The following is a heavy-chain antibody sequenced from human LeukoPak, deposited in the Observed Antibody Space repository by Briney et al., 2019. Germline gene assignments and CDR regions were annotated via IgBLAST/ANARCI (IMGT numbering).Heavy chain of an antibody. CDR2: IKNKHEHQAT. V-gene: IGHV3-15*07. J-gene: IGHJ4*02. Sequence: GGSLRLSCAASGFDFSGAYMNWVRQAPGKGLEWVGLIKNKHEHQATDYAAPVRERFIITRDDSNSTLFLQMNSLKIEDTAVYYCVTDANRILGARGTGYWGQGILVTVSS. CDR3: VTDANRILGARGTGY. D-gene: IGHD1-26*01. CDR1: GFDFSGAY.